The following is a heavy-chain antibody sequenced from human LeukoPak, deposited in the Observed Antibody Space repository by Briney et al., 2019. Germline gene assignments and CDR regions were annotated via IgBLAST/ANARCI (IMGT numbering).Heavy chain of an antibody. D-gene: IGHD7-27*01. V-gene: IGHV3-23*01. J-gene: IGHJ4*02. CDR3: AKGPYNWGDFDY. Sequence: GGSLRLSCAASGFTFSSYAMSWVRQAPGKGLEWVSAISGSGGSTYYADSVKGRFTISRDNSKNTLYLQVNSLRAEDTAVYYCAKGPYNWGDFDYWGQGTLVTVSS. CDR2: ISGSGGST. CDR1: GFTFSSYA.